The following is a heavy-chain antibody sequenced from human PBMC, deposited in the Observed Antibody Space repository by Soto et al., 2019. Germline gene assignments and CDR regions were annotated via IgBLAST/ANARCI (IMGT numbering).Heavy chain of an antibody. J-gene: IGHJ4*01. V-gene: IGHV4-4*02. Sequence: QVQLQESGPGLVKPSGTLSLTCAVSGDSISSSYWWSWVRQPPGKGLAWIGEIYHSGSTNYNPSLKSRVTMLVDKSKNQFSLKLTSVTAADTAVYYCARGGDYRFDYGGHGTLVTVSS. D-gene: IGHD4-17*01. CDR1: GDSISSSYW. CDR3: ARGGDYRFDY. CDR2: IYHSGST.